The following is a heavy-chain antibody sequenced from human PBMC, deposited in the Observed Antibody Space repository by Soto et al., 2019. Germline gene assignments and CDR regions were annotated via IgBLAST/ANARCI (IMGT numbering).Heavy chain of an antibody. V-gene: IGHV1-58*01. CDR2: IAVARGNT. J-gene: IGHJ4*02. Sequence: SVKVSCKASGFTFTSSAVQWARQARGQRLAWIGWIAVARGNTNYAQKFQGRVTITRDMSTSTAHMELSSLTSEDTAVYYCAASHYESYYDSSNYYSSSEDYWGQGTLVTVSS. CDR3: AASHYESYYDSSNYYSSSEDY. D-gene: IGHD3-22*01. CDR1: GFTFTSSA.